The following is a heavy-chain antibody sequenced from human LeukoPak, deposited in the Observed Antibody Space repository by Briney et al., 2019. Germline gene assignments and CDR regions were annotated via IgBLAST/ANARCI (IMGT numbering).Heavy chain of an antibody. Sequence: ASVKVSCKASGYTFTSNYIHWVRQAPGQGLEWMGMIYPRDGSTSYAQKFQGRVTVTRDTSTSTVHMELSGLRSEDTAVYYCGKEEQRVITPGLDYWGQGTLVTVSS. D-gene: IGHD4-23*01. J-gene: IGHJ4*02. CDR1: GYTFTSNY. CDR3: GKEEQRVITPGLDY. V-gene: IGHV1-46*01. CDR2: IYPRDGST.